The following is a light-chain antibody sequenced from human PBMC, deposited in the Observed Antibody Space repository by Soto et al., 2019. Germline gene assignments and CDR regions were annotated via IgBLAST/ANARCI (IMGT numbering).Light chain of an antibody. Sequence: IQMTHSPSSLSASLGDRVAITCRASQGIRNDLGWYQQKPGKAPKRLIYAASSLQSGVPSRFSGSGSGTEFTLTISSLQTDDFSTYYCQQYHSYWTFGQGTKVDIK. CDR1: QGIRND. CDR2: AAS. V-gene: IGKV1-17*01. J-gene: IGKJ1*01. CDR3: QQYHSYWT.